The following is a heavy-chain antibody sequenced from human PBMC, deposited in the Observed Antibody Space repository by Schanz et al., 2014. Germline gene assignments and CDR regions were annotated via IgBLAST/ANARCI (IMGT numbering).Heavy chain of an antibody. CDR3: ARPRFDYGEVDY. J-gene: IGHJ4*02. CDR2: ISYDGSNK. Sequence: QVQLVESGGGLVQPGGSLRLSCAASGFTFSSYAMSWVRQAPGKGLEWVAVISYDGSNKYYADSVRGRFTISRDRFQNTLYLRMSSLRAEDTAVYYCARPRFDYGEVDYWGQGTLVTVSS. D-gene: IGHD4-17*01. CDR1: GFTFSSYA. V-gene: IGHV3-30*14.